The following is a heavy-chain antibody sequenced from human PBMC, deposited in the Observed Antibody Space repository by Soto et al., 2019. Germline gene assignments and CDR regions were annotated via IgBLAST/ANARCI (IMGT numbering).Heavy chain of an antibody. Sequence: EVQLVESGGGLVKPGGSLRLSCAASGFIFGTHSMNWVRQAPGKGLQWVSSISSSSRYIYYADSVRGRFTISRDNANNSLYLQMHSLRAEDTAVYYCTRVLTGTAYSFDDWGQGTLVTVSS. CDR1: GFIFGTHS. D-gene: IGHD1-7*01. CDR3: TRVLTGTAYSFDD. CDR2: ISSSSRYI. J-gene: IGHJ4*02. V-gene: IGHV3-21*01.